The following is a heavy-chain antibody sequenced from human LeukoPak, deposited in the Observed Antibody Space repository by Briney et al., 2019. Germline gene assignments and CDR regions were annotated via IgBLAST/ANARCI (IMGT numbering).Heavy chain of an antibody. J-gene: IGHJ4*02. CDR3: AKWGDYDVLTGYYVSDY. V-gene: IGHV3-23*01. CDR1: GFTFSNYA. CDR2: GTGSGGNT. Sequence: GGSLRLSCAASGFTFSNYAMSWVRQAPGKGLEWVSAGTGSGGNTYYADSVKGRFTISRDNSKNTVFPQMNSLRAEDTAVYYCAKWGDYDVLTGYYVSDYWGQGTLVTVSS. D-gene: IGHD3-9*01.